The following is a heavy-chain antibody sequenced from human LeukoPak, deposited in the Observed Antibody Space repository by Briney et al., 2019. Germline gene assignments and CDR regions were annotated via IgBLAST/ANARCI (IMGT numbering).Heavy chain of an antibody. D-gene: IGHD3-22*01. CDR1: GGSFSGYY. V-gene: IGHV4-34*01. J-gene: IGHJ4*02. Sequence: SETLSLTCAVYGGSFSGYYWSWIRQPPGKGLEWIGEINHSGSTNYNPSLKSRVTISVDTSKNQFSVKLSSVTAADTAVYYCARVMRYYDSSRFLDYWGQGTLVTVSS. CDR2: INHSGST. CDR3: ARVMRYYDSSRFLDY.